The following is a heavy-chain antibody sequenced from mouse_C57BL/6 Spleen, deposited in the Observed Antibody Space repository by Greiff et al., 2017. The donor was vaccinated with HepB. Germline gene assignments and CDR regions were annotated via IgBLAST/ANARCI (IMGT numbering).Heavy chain of an antibody. CDR3: AKGAWFAY. CDR2: IYPGDGDT. Sequence: VQRVESGPELVKPGASVKISCKASGYAFSSSWMNWVKQRPGKGLEWIGRIYPGDGDTNYNGKFKGKATLTADKSSSTAYMQLSSLTSEDSAVYFCAKGAWFAYWGQGTLVTVSA. J-gene: IGHJ3*01. V-gene: IGHV1-82*01. CDR1: GYAFSSSW.